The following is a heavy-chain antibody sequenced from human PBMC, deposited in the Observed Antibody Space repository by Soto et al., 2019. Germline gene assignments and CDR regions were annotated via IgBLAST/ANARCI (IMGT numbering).Heavy chain of an antibody. J-gene: IGHJ4*02. D-gene: IGHD6-19*01. Sequence: QVQLVQSGAEVKKAGSSVKVSCKASGGTFSSYAISWVRQAPGQGLEWMGGIIPIFGTANYAQKFQGRVTITADESTSTAYMELSSLRSEDTAVYYCARALYSSGWYDEIDYWGQGTLVTVSS. CDR2: IIPIFGTA. CDR1: GGTFSSYA. CDR3: ARALYSSGWYDEIDY. V-gene: IGHV1-69*01.